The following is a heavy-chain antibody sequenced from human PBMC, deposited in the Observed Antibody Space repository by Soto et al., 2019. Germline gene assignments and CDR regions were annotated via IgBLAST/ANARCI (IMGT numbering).Heavy chain of an antibody. CDR2: ISYDGSNK. D-gene: IGHD6-6*01. CDR1: GFTFSSYG. J-gene: IGHJ6*02. Sequence: GGSLRLSCAASGFTFSSYGMHWVRQAPGKGLEWVAVISYDGSNKYYADSVKGRFTISRDNSKNTLYLQMNSLRAEDTAVYYCAKDLSIAARRLESPRRYYYYYGMDVWGQGTTVTVSS. CDR3: AKDLSIAARRLESPRRYYYYYGMDV. V-gene: IGHV3-30*18.